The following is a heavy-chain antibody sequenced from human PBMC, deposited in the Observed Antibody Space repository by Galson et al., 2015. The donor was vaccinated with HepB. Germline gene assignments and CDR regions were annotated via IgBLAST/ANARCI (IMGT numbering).Heavy chain of an antibody. CDR2: IRYDGTNK. J-gene: IGHJ4*01. D-gene: IGHD6-19*01. Sequence: SLRLSCAASGFTFSSYGMHWVRQAPGKGLEWVAFIRYDGTNKHYADSVKGRFTISRDNSRSTLYLQMNSLRAADTAVYYCAKDCYNSGEFDYWGHGTLVTVSS. V-gene: IGHV3-30*02. CDR1: GFTFSSYG. CDR3: AKDCYNSGEFDY.